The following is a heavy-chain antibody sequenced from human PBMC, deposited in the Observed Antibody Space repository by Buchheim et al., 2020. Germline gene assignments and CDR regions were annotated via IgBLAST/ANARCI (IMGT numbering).Heavy chain of an antibody. CDR2: TYYSGST. Sequence: QVHLQESGPGLVKPSQTLSLTCTVSGGSIGSGGYYWSWIRQHPGKGLELIGYTYYSGSTYYNPSLKSRVIISGDTSKNQFFLKLSSVTAADTAVYYCARGVGYSNYGTLGYWGQGTL. D-gene: IGHD4-11*01. CDR3: ARGVGYSNYGTLGY. J-gene: IGHJ4*02. V-gene: IGHV4-31*03. CDR1: GGSIGSGGYY.